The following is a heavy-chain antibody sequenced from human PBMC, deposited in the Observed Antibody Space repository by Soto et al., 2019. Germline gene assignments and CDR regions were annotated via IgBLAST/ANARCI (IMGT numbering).Heavy chain of an antibody. J-gene: IGHJ6*02. V-gene: IGHV3-23*01. CDR2: ISGSGGGT. Sequence: HSCRVAEVSISGYSMSRVSKNKGKGLEWVSAISGSGGGTYYADSVKGRFTISRDNSKNTLFLQMNSLRAEDTAVYYCATRRDASYYYYGMDFWGQGTTVTVSS. CDR1: EVSISGYS. CDR3: ATRRDASYYYYGMDF.